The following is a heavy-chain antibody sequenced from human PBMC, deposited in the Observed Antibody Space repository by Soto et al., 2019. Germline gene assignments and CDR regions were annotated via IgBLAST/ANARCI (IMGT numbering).Heavy chain of an antibody. J-gene: IGHJ3*02. V-gene: IGHV3-21*01. D-gene: IGHD6-25*01. CDR3: ARMSGQKAFDI. CDR2: ISSSSSYI. CDR1: GFTFSSYS. Sequence: GGSLRLSCAASGFTFSSYSMNWVHQAPGKGLEWVSSISSSSSYIYYADSVKGRFTISRDNAKNSLYLQMNSLRAEDTAVYYCARMSGQKAFDIWGQGTMVTVSS.